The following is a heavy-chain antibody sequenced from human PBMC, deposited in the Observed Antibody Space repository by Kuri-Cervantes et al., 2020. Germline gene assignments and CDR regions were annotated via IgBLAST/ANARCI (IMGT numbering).Heavy chain of an antibody. Sequence: ASVKVSCKASGYTFTSYYMHWVRQAPGQGLEWMGIINPSGGSTSYAQKFQGRVTITRDTSASTAYMELSSLRSEDTAVYYCARLDYGDYEGGYFDLWGRGTLVTVSS. CDR3: ARLDYGDYEGGYFDL. D-gene: IGHD4-17*01. J-gene: IGHJ2*01. CDR1: GYTFTSYY. V-gene: IGHV1-46*01. CDR2: INPSGGST.